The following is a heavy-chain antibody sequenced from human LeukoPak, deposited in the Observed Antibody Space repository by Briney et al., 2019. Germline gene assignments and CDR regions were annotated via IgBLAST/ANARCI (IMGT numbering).Heavy chain of an antibody. D-gene: IGHD3-22*01. J-gene: IGHJ4*02. CDR3: ARLDYYDSSGFDY. Sequence: SSETLSLTCTVSGGSVSSGSYYWSWIRQPPGKGPEWIGYIYYSGSTNYNPSLKSRVTISVDTSKNQFSLKLSSVTAADTAVYYCARLDYYDSSGFDYWGQGTLVTVSS. CDR2: IYYSGST. CDR1: GGSVSSGSYY. V-gene: IGHV4-61*01.